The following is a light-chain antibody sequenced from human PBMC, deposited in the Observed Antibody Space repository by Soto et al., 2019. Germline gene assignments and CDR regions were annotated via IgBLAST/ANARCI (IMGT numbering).Light chain of an antibody. CDR3: KQRRSWTWT. CDR1: QSVSFY. Sequence: VLTRSPAALSLSPGDRATLSRRASQSVSFYLAWYQQKTGQAPRLIVYDVSNRAPGVKDRFSGSGSETDFTLTISRMGPEDLAIYHCKQRRSWTWTLGKGTKVEIK. J-gene: IGKJ1*01. V-gene: IGKV3-11*01. CDR2: DVS.